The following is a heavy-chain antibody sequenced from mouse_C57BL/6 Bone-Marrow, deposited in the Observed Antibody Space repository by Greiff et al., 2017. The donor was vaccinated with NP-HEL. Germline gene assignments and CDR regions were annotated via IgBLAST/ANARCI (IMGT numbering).Heavy chain of an antibody. CDR1: GFTFSNYW. Sequence: EVKVEESGGGLVQPGGSMKLSCVASGFTFSNYWMNWVRQSPEKGLEWVAQIRLKSDNYATHYAESVKGRFTISRDDSKSSVYLQMNNLRAEDTGIYYCTAFYYDYDGDFDYWGQGTTLTVSS. J-gene: IGHJ2*01. CDR3: TAFYYDYDGDFDY. CDR2: IRLKSDNYAT. V-gene: IGHV6-3*01. D-gene: IGHD2-4*01.